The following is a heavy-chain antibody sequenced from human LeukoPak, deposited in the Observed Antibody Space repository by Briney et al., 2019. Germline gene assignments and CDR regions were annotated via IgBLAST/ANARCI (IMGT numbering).Heavy chain of an antibody. CDR1: GGSISSGGYY. CDR2: IYTSGST. CDR3: ARTRGGIAARPID. D-gene: IGHD6-6*01. V-gene: IGHV4-61*02. Sequence: PSQTLSLTCTVSGGSISSGGYYWSWIRQPPGKGLEWIGRIYTSGSTNYNPSLKSRVTISVDTSKNQFSLKLSSVTAAGTAVYYCARTRGGIAARPIDWGQGTLVTVSS. J-gene: IGHJ4*02.